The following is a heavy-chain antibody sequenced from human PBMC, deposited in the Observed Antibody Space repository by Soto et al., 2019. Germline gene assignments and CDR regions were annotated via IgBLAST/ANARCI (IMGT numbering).Heavy chain of an antibody. J-gene: IGHJ4*02. CDR2: FDPEDGET. CDR3: ATERDSSGWYGYGFDY. V-gene: IGHV1-24*01. D-gene: IGHD6-19*01. CDR1: GYTLTELS. Sequence: ASVKVSCKVSGYTLTELSMHWVRQAPGKGLEWMGGFDPEDGETIYAQKFQGRVTMTEDTSTDTAYMELSSLRSEDTAVYYCATERDSSGWYGYGFDYWGQGTLVTVSS.